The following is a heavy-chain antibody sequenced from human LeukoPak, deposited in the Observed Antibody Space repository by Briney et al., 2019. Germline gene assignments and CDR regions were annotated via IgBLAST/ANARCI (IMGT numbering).Heavy chain of an antibody. J-gene: IGHJ4*02. CDR3: ARAHARQSTVTTFPY. CDR2: INPNSGGT. V-gene: IGHV1-2*02. CDR1: GYTFTGYY. D-gene: IGHD4-17*01. Sequence: ASVKVSCKASGYTFTGYYMHWVRQAPGQGLEWMGWINPNSGGTNYAQKFQGRVTMTRDMSISTAYMELSRLRSDDTAVYYCARAHARQSTVTTFPYWGQGTLVTVSS.